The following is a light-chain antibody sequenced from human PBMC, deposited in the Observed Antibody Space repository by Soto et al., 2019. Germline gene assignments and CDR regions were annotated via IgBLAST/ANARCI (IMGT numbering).Light chain of an antibody. CDR1: QSISSW. J-gene: IGKJ1*01. Sequence: DIQMTQSPSTLSASVGDRVTITCRASQSISSWLAWYQQKPGKAPKLLIYDVSSLESGVPSRFSGSGSGTEFTLTISSLQPDDSATYYWQPYSTFWTFGQGTKVEIK. V-gene: IGKV1-5*01. CDR2: DVS. CDR3: QPYSTFWT.